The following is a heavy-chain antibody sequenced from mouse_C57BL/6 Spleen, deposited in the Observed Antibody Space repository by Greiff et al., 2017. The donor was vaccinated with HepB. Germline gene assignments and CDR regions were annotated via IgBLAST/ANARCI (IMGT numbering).Heavy chain of an antibody. CDR2: IWSGGST. J-gene: IGHJ4*01. CDR3: AGMVTAGGHYAMDY. Sequence: VKLMESGPGLVQPSQSLSITCTVSGFSLTSYGVHWVRQSPGKGLEWLGVIWSGGSTDYNAAFISRLSISKDNSKSQVFFKMNSLQADDTAIYYCAGMVTAGGHYAMDYWGQGTSVTVSS. CDR1: GFSLTSYG. D-gene: IGHD2-2*01. V-gene: IGHV2-2*01.